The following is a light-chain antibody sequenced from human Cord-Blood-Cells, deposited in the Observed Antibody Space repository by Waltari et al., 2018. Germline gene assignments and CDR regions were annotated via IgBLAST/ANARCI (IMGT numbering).Light chain of an antibody. CDR3: CSYAGSSTWV. J-gene: IGLJ3*02. CDR2: EGS. V-gene: IGLV2-23*01. CDR1: SSAGGCFNL. Sequence: QSALTQPASMSGSPGQSITISCTGPSSAGGCFNLISWYQQHPGKAPKLMIYEGSKRPSGVSNRFSGSKSGNTASLTISGLQAEDEADYYCCSYAGSSTWVFGGGTKLTVL.